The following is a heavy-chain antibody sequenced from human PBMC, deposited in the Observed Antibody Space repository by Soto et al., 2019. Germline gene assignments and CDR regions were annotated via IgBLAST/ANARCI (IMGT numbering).Heavy chain of an antibody. V-gene: IGHV4-39*01. CDR1: GGSISSSNYY. CDR3: ARLGRRSTVTTNAFDI. CDR2: IYYSGST. Sequence: SETLSLTCTVSGGSISSSNYYWGWIRQPPGKGLEWIGNIYYSGSTYYNPSLKSRVTISVDTSKNQFSLRLSPVTAADTAVYYCARLGRRSTVTTNAFDIWGQGTMVTVSS. D-gene: IGHD4-17*01. J-gene: IGHJ3*02.